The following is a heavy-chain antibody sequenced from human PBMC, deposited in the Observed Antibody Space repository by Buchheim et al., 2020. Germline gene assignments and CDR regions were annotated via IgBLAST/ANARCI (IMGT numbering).Heavy chain of an antibody. V-gene: IGHV4-4*07. Sequence: QVQLQESGPGLVKPSETLSLTCTVTGGSISSYYWSWIRQPAGQGLEWIGRIYTSGSTNYNPSLKSRVTMSVDTYKNQFSLKLSSVTAADTSVYYCASLGGYGFSYYYGMDVWGQGTT. CDR3: ASLGGYGFSYYYGMDV. J-gene: IGHJ6*02. CDR1: GGSISSYY. D-gene: IGHD5-12*01. CDR2: IYTSGST.